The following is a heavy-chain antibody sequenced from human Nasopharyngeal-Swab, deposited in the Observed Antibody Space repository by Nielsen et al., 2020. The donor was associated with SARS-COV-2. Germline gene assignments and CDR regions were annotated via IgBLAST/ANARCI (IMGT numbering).Heavy chain of an antibody. D-gene: IGHD3-10*01. V-gene: IGHV3-23*01. J-gene: IGHJ3*02. Sequence: ESLKISCIASGFTFNIYAMAWVRRTPGRGLQWVSGISSSGGSTYYTDSVKGRFAVSRDNSRNTLYLQMHSLSVEDTALYYCAKDDVVRGDAFDIWGQGTMVTVSS. CDR3: AKDDVVRGDAFDI. CDR1: GFTFNIYA. CDR2: ISSSGGST.